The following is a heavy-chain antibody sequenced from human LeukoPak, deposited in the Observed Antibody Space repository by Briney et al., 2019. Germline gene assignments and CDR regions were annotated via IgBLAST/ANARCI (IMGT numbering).Heavy chain of an antibody. CDR1: GYIFTAYY. CDR3: TRIGDGYPY. D-gene: IGHD5-24*01. CDR2: IKANSGDT. J-gene: IGHJ4*02. Sequence: ASLTVSCKASGYIFTAYYLHWVRQAPGQGLEWMGWIKANSGDTNYARKFQGRVTMTRDTSISTVYMELSRLTSDDTAVYYCTRIGDGYPYWGQGTLVTVSS. V-gene: IGHV1-2*02.